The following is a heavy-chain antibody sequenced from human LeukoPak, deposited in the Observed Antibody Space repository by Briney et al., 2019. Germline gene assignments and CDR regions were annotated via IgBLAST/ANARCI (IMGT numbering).Heavy chain of an antibody. CDR2: IIPILGIA. CDR3: ALQGLNIAVAVIFDY. D-gene: IGHD6-19*01. CDR1: GGTFSSYA. J-gene: IGHJ4*02. Sequence: ASVKVSCKASGGTFSSYAISWVRQAPGQGLEWMGRIIPILGIANYAQKFQGRVTITADESTSTAYMELSSLRSEDTAVYYCALQGLNIAVAVIFDYWGQGTLVTVSS. V-gene: IGHV1-69*04.